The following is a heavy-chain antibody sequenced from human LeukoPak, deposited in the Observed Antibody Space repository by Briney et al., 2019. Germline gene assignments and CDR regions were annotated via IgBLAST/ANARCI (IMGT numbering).Heavy chain of an antibody. J-gene: IGHJ4*02. Sequence: SETLSLTCTVSGGSISNYYWSWMRRSPGRGLEWIGYISYSGSTNYNPSLKSRVTISVDTSKNQFSLKLSFVTAADTAVYYCARGQYFFDYWGQGTLVTVSS. CDR3: ARGQYFFDY. CDR2: ISYSGST. D-gene: IGHD3-10*01. V-gene: IGHV4-59*01. CDR1: GGSISNYY.